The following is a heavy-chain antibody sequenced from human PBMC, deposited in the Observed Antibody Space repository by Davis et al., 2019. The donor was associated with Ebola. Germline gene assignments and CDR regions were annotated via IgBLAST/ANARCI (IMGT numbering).Heavy chain of an antibody. D-gene: IGHD2-2*01. CDR3: ARGPIVVVPAAHFDY. CDR1: GGSISSGDYY. V-gene: IGHV4-30-4*08. CDR2: PYYSGST. J-gene: IGHJ4*02. Sequence: MPSETLSLTCTVSGGSISSGDYYWSWIRQPPGTGLEWIGYPYYSGSTNYNPSLKSRVTISVDTSKNQFSLKLSSVTAADTAVYYCARGPIVVVPAAHFDYWGQGTLVTVSS.